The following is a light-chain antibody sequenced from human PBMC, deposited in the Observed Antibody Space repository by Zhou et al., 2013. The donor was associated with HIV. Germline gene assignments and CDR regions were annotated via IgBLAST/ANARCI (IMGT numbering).Light chain of an antibody. CDR1: QSIRINS. J-gene: IGKJ4*01. Sequence: EIVLTQSPGTQSLSPGEGATLSCRSSQSIRINSVAWYQQKPGQAPRLLIYGGSSRATGIPDRFSASGSGTDFTLTISRLEPEDFAVYFCQQYGSSPLTFGGGTKLEIK. V-gene: IGKV3-20*01. CDR2: GGS. CDR3: QQYGSSPLT.